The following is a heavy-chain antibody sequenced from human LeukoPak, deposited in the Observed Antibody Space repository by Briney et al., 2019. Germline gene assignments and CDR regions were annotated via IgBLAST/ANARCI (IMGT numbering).Heavy chain of an antibody. CDR3: ARDTPGGYDILTGSYYYYYMDV. J-gene: IGHJ6*03. CDR2: IYYSGST. Sequence: PSETLSLTCTVSGGSISSGDYYWSWIRQPPGKGLEWIVYIYYSGSTYYNPSLKSRVTISVDTSKNQFSLKLSSVTAADTAVYYCARDTPGGYDILTGSYYYYYMDVWGKGTTVTVSS. D-gene: IGHD3-9*01. CDR1: GGSISSGDYY. V-gene: IGHV4-30-4*08.